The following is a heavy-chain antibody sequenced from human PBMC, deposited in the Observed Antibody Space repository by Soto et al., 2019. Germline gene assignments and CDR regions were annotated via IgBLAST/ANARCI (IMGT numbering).Heavy chain of an antibody. V-gene: IGHV5-51*01. Sequence: GESLKSSCKGSGYSFTSYWIGWVRQMPGKGLEWMGIIYPGDSDTRYSPSFQGQVTISADKSISTAYLQWSSLKASDTAMYYCARVGRYSGSFNWFDPWGQGTLVTVSS. CDR3: ARVGRYSGSFNWFDP. CDR2: IYPGDSDT. CDR1: GYSFTSYW. J-gene: IGHJ5*02. D-gene: IGHD1-26*01.